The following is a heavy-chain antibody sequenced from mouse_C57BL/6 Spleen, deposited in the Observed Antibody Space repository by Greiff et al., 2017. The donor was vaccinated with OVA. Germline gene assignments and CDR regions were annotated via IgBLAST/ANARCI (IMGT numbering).Heavy chain of an antibody. CDR1: GYTFTDYE. Sequence: QVQLKQSGAELVRPGASVTLSCKASGYTFTDYEMHWVKQTPVHGLEWIGAIDPETGGTAYNQKFKGKAILTADKSSSTAYMELRSLTSEDSAVYYCTRDSLVLYAMDYWGQGTSVTVSS. D-gene: IGHD6-5*01. CDR2: IDPETGGT. V-gene: IGHV1-15*01. CDR3: TRDSLVLYAMDY. J-gene: IGHJ4*01.